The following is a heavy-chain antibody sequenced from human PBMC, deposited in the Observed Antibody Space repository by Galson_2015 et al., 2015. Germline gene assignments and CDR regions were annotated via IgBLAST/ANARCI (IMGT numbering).Heavy chain of an antibody. CDR3: ARGAGGTVDY. CDR1: GFTFSSNW. CDR2: IKEDGSKK. D-gene: IGHD6-13*01. J-gene: IGHJ4*02. Sequence: SLRLSCAASGFTFSSNWMSWVRQAPGKGLEWVANIKEDGSKKYYVDSVKGRFTVSRDNAKNSLYLQMNSLRAEDTAVYFCARGAGGTVDYWGQGTLVTVSS. V-gene: IGHV3-7*01.